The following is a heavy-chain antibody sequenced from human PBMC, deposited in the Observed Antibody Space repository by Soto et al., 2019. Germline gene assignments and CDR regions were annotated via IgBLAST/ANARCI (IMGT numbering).Heavy chain of an antibody. CDR1: GASISGFY. CDR3: VRDGTKTLRDWFDP. J-gene: IGHJ5*02. Sequence: SETLSLTCTVSGASISGFYWSWIRKSAGKGLEWIGRIYATGNTDYNPSLKSRVRMSVDTSKKQFSLKLRSVTAADTAVYYCVRDGTKTLRDWFDPWGQGISVTSPQ. D-gene: IGHD1-1*01. CDR2: IYATGNT. V-gene: IGHV4-4*07.